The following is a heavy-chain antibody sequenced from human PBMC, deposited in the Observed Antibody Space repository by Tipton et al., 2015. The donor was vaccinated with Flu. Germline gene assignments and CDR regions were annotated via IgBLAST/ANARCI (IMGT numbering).Heavy chain of an antibody. CDR1: GGSISSGSYY. D-gene: IGHD3-16*01. Sequence: LRLSCTVSGGSISSGSYYWSWIRQPAGKGLEWIGRIYTSGSTNYNPSLKSRVTISVDTSKNQFSLKLSSVTAADTAVYYCARMGDAFGIWGQGTMVTVSS. J-gene: IGHJ3*02. CDR3: ARMGDAFGI. V-gene: IGHV4-61*02. CDR2: IYTSGST.